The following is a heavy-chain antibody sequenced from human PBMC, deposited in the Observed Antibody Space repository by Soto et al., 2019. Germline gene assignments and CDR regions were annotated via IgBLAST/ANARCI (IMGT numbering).Heavy chain of an antibody. CDR1: GFTVSSNY. D-gene: IGHD1-1*01. Sequence: EVQLVETGGGLIQPGGSLRLSCAASGFTVSSNYMSWVRQAPGKGLEWVSVIYSGGSTYYADSVKGRFTISRDNSKNTLYLQMNSLRAEDTAVYYCAMTKVLERLTFDYWGQGTLVTVSS. CDR2: IYSGGST. V-gene: IGHV3-53*02. J-gene: IGHJ4*02. CDR3: AMTKVLERLTFDY.